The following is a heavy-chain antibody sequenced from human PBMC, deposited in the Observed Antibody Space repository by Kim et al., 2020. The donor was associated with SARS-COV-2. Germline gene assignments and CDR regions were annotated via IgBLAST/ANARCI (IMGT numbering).Heavy chain of an antibody. V-gene: IGHV1-69*01. Sequence: KFQGRVTITADESTSTAYMELSSLRSEDTAVYYCARDHLDGQLVFDWFDPWGRGTLVTVSS. D-gene: IGHD6-6*01. CDR3: ARDHLDGQLVFDWFDP. J-gene: IGHJ5*02.